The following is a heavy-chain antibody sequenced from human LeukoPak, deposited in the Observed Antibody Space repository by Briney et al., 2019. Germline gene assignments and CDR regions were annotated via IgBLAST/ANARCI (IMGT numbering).Heavy chain of an antibody. CDR1: GYTSTGYY. CDR2: INPNSGGT. Sequence: EASVKVSCKASGYTSTGYYMHWVRQAPGQGLEWMGWINPNSGGTNYAQKFQGRVTMTRDTSISTAYMELSRLRSDDTAVYYCARREAAAMVSELDYWGQGTLVTVSS. V-gene: IGHV1-2*02. J-gene: IGHJ4*02. D-gene: IGHD5-18*01. CDR3: ARREAAAMVSELDY.